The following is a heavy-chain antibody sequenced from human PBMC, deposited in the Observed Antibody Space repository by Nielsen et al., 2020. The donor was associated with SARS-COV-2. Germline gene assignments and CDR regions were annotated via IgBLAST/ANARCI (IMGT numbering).Heavy chain of an antibody. CDR2: INPYSGGT. CDR3: ARARATIFGLVMSYGMDV. Sequence: VKVSCKASGYTFRSYGINWVRQAPGQGLEWMGRINPYSGGTNYAQKFQGTVTMTRDASISTVYMELTSDDTAVYYCARARATIFGLVMSYGMDVWGQGTTVAVSS. V-gene: IGHV1-2*06. CDR1: GYTFRSYG. J-gene: IGHJ6*02. D-gene: IGHD3/OR15-3a*01.